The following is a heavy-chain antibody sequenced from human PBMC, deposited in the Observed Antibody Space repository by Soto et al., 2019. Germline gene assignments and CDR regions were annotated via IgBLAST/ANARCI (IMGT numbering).Heavy chain of an antibody. D-gene: IGHD3-10*01. CDR1: GYTFTSYG. J-gene: IGHJ5*02. CDR3: ARTSMVRGVDNWFDP. V-gene: IGHV1-18*01. CDR2: ISAYNGNT. Sequence: GASVKVSCKASGYTFTSYGISWVRQAPGQGLERMGWISAYNGNTNYAQKLQGRVTMTTDTSTSTAYMELRSLRSDDTAVYYCARTSMVRGVDNWFDPWGQGTLVTAPQ.